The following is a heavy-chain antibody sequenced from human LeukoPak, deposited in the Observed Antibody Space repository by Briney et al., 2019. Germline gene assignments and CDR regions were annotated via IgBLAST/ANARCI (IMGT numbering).Heavy chain of an antibody. D-gene: IGHD3-22*01. CDR2: ISGSGGST. CDR1: GFTFSSYA. CDR3: AKDTQIVVATPGDY. V-gene: IGHV3-23*01. Sequence: GGSLRLSCAASGFTFSSYAMSWVRQAPGKGLEWVSAISGSGGSTYYADSVGGRFTISRDNSKNTLYLQMNSLRAEDTAVYYCAKDTQIVVATPGDYWGQGTLVTVSS. J-gene: IGHJ4*02.